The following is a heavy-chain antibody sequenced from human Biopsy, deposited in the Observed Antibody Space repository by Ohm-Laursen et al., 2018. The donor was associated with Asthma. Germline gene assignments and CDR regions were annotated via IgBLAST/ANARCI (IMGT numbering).Heavy chain of an antibody. CDR3: ARGPELDV. V-gene: IGHV4-39*07. J-gene: IGHJ6*02. Sequence: SETLSLTCIVSGDSITSGGCCWNWIRQSPGKGLEWIGETNERGVTNNNPSLKSRVIISIDTYWNRVSLKLTSVTAADTAVYFCARGPELDVWGQGTTVTVSS. CDR1: GDSITSGGCC. CDR2: TNERGVT.